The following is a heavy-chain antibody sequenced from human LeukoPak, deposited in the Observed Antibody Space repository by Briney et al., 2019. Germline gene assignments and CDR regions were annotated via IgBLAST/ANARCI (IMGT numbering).Heavy chain of an antibody. J-gene: IGHJ4*02. CDR1: GYTLTELS. V-gene: IGHV1-24*01. D-gene: IGHD3-16*01. CDR3: AAADHTGGTR. CDR2: FDPEDGET. Sequence: GALVKVSCKVSGYTLTELSMHWVRQAPGKGLEWMGGFDPEDGETIYAQKFQGRVTMTEDTATDTAYMELSSLRSEDTAVYYCAAADHTGGTRWGQGTLVTVSS.